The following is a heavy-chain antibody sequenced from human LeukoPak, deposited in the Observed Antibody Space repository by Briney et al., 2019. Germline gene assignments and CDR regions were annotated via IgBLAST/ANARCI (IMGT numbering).Heavy chain of an antibody. CDR2: ISSSSSYI. Sequence: GGSLRLSCAASGFTFSSYSMNWVRQAPGKGLEWVSSISSSSSYIYYADSVKGRFTISRDNAKNSLYLQMNSLRAGDTAVYYCARDKYSGYDYDYWGQGTLVTVSS. D-gene: IGHD5-12*01. V-gene: IGHV3-21*01. J-gene: IGHJ4*02. CDR1: GFTFSSYS. CDR3: ARDKYSGYDYDY.